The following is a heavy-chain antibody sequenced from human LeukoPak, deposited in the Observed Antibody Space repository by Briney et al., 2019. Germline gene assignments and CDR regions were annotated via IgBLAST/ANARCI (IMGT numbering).Heavy chain of an antibody. Sequence: GGSLRLSCAASGFTFSSYAMSWVRQAPGKGLEWVSYISSSSSTIYYADSVKGRFTISRDNAKNSLYLQMDSLRAEDTAVYYCAREGSYWGQGTLVTVSS. CDR2: ISSSSSTI. CDR3: AREGSY. CDR1: GFTFSSYA. J-gene: IGHJ4*02. V-gene: IGHV3-48*01.